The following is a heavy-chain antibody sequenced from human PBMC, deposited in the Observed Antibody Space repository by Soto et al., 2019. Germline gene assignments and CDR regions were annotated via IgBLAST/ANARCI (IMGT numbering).Heavy chain of an antibody. CDR1: GFTFSNAW. V-gene: IGHV3-15*07. D-gene: IGHD3-22*01. J-gene: IGHJ4*01. CDR2: IKSKTDGGTT. Sequence: GGSLRLSCAASGFTFSNAWINWVRQAPGKGLEWVGRIKSKTDGGTTDYAEPAKGRFAISRDDSNNMVYLQMNSLKIEDTAVYYCTTDSYSTIIIVRFGYWGHGTLVTVSS. CDR3: TTDSYSTIIIVRFGY.